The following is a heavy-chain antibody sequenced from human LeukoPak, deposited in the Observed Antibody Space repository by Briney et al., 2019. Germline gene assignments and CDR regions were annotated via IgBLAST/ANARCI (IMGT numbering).Heavy chain of an antibody. D-gene: IGHD6-13*01. Sequence: GGSLRLSCAASGFTFSSYAMSWVRQAPGKGLEWVSGISGSAGSTYYADSVKGRFTNTRDNSKNTLYLQMNSLRAEDTAVYYCAKDLRSSNYYYLDYWGQGTLVTVSS. CDR3: AKDLRSSNYYYLDY. CDR1: GFTFSSYA. V-gene: IGHV3-23*01. CDR2: ISGSAGST. J-gene: IGHJ4*02.